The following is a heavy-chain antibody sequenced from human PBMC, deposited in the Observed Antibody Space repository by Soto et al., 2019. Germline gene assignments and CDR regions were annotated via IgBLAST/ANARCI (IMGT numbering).Heavy chain of an antibody. CDR1: GASTVSHYT. D-gene: IGHD1-26*01. CDR2: IFNSGTT. V-gene: IGHV4-31*02. CDR3: ALALGPTTWLDY. Sequence: QVQLQGSGPGLVNPSQPLSLTCSVSGASTVSHYTWTWTRKPPGKGLEWMGYIFNSGTTFYNPSLKSRLSISMDTSGNHFSLELRSVTAADTAVYNCALALGPTTWLDYWGQGTLVTVSS. J-gene: IGHJ4*02.